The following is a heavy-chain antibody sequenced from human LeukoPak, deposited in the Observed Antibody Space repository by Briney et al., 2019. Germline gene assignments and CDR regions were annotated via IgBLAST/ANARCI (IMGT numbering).Heavy chain of an antibody. J-gene: IGHJ6*03. CDR2: IYYSGST. Sequence: SETLSLTCTVSGGSISSGGYYWSWIRQHPGKGLEWIGYIYYSGSTYYNPSLKSRVTISVDTSKNQFSLKLSSVTAADTAVYYCARTDSSGDYVYYYYMDVWGKGTTVTVSS. V-gene: IGHV4-31*03. D-gene: IGHD4-17*01. CDR1: GGSISSGGYY. CDR3: ARTDSSGDYVYYYYMDV.